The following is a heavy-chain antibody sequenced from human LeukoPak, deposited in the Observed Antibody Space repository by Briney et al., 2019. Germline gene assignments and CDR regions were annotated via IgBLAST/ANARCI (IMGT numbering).Heavy chain of an antibody. J-gene: IGHJ4*02. D-gene: IGHD1-26*01. Sequence: PGGSLRLSCAASGFTFGDTWMNWVRQVPGQGLEWVANIKQDGSEKFYVASVKGRFTISRDNAKNSLYLQMNSLRAEDTAVYYCARRGSYCFDYWGQGTLVTVSS. CDR3: ARRGSYCFDY. CDR1: GFTFGDTW. V-gene: IGHV3-7*03. CDR2: IKQDGSEK.